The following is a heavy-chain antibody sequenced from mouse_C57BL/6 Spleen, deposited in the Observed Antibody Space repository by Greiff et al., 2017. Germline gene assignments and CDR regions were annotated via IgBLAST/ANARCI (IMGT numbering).Heavy chain of an antibody. V-gene: IGHV1-64*01. J-gene: IGHJ3*01. CDR1: GYTFTSYW. CDR2: LHPNSGSP. CDR3: ARPDYDGPCAY. Sequence: QVQLQQSGAELVKPGASVKLSCKASGYTFTSYWLHWVQQRPGQGLEWIGMLHPNSGSPNYNEKFKSKATLTVDKSSSTAYMKLSSLTSEDSAVYYCARPDYDGPCAYWGQGTLVTVSA. D-gene: IGHD2-4*01.